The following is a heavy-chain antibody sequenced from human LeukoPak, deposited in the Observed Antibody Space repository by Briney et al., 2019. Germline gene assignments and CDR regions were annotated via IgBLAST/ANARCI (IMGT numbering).Heavy chain of an antibody. J-gene: IGHJ5*02. CDR3: AREPYDGVWFDP. D-gene: IGHD3-16*01. V-gene: IGHV3-21*01. CDR1: GCTFSSYS. CDR2: ISSSSSYI. Sequence: GGSLRLSCAASGCTFSSYSMNWVRQAPGKGLEWVSSISSSSSYIYYADSVKGRFTISRDNAKNSLYLQMNSLRAEDTAVCYCAREPYDGVWFDPWGQGTLVTVSS.